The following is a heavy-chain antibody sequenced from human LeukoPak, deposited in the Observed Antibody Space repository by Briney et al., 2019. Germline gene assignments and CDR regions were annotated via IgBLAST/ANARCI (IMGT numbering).Heavy chain of an antibody. Sequence: ASVKVSCKASGYTFTNYALNWVRQAPGQGLEWMGWINTNTVNPTYAQGFTGRFVFSLDTSVSTAYLQISSLKAEDTAVYYCARGTSGLVTTNDYWGQGTLVTVSP. J-gene: IGHJ4*02. CDR3: ARGTSGLVTTNDY. D-gene: IGHD5-12*01. V-gene: IGHV7-4-1*02. CDR2: INTNTVNP. CDR1: GYTFTNYA.